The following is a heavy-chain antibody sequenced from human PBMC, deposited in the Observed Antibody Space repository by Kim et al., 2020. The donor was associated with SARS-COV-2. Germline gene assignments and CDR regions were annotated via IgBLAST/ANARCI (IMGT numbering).Heavy chain of an antibody. V-gene: IGHV2-70*11. J-gene: IGHJ6*03. CDR1: GFSLSTSGMC. Sequence: SGPTLVNPAQTLTLTCTFSGFSLSTSGMCVSWIRQSPGKALEWLARIDWDDDRYYNKSLKTRLTISKDTSKNQVVLIMTNMDPVDTATYYCARLRGTGTTRSQSYRYYMDGWGKGTMVTVSS. D-gene: IGHD1-7*01. CDR2: IDWDDDR. CDR3: ARLRGTGTTRSQSYRYYMDG.